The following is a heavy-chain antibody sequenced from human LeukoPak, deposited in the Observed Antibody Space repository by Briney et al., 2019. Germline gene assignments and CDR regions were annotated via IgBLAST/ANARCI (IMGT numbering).Heavy chain of an antibody. D-gene: IGHD3-16*02. CDR1: GFTFDDYA. V-gene: IGHV3-9*01. CDR3: AKGIVGFEY. CDR2: ISWNSGSI. J-gene: IGHJ4*02. Sequence: GRSLRLSCAASGFTFDDYAMHWVRQAPGKGLEWVSGISWNSGSIGYADSVKGRFTISRDNATNSLYQQMNSLRAEDTALYYCAKGIVGFEYWGQGTLVTVSS.